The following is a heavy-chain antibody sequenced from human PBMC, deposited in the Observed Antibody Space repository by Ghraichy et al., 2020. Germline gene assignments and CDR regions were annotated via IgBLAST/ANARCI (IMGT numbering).Heavy chain of an antibody. Sequence: GALRLSCAASGLTFDDYAMHWVRQAPGKGLEWVSLISGDGAGTDYADSVKGRFTISRDNSKNSLYLQMNSLRTEDTALYYCTKGRDCRSASCYRDFDYWGQGTLVTVSS. V-gene: IGHV3-43*02. CDR2: ISGDGAGT. J-gene: IGHJ4*02. CDR3: TKGRDCRSASCYRDFDY. D-gene: IGHD2-2*01. CDR1: GLTFDDYA.